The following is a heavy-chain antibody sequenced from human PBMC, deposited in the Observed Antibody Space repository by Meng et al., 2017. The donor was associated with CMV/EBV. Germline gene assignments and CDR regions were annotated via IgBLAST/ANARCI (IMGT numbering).Heavy chain of an antibody. Sequence: SCTVSGGSISSGDYYWSWIRQPPGKGLEWIGYIYYSGSTYYNPSLKSRVTISVDTSKNQFSLKLSSVTAADTAVYYCARADTRIAARPLYYYGMDAWGQGTTVTVSS. V-gene: IGHV4-30-4*08. CDR3: ARADTRIAARPLYYYGMDA. CDR2: IYYSGST. J-gene: IGHJ6*02. CDR1: GGSISSGDYY. D-gene: IGHD6-6*01.